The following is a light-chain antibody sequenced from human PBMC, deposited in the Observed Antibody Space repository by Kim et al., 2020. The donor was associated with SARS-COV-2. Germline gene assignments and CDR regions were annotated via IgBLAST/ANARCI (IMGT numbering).Light chain of an antibody. Sequence: ASIGDTVTITCRASQAISNYLVWYQHKPGEAPTLLIYAASTLQSGVPSRFSGRGSGTDFTLTISSLQPEDVATYYCQRYTAAPWTFGQGTKVDIK. CDR1: QAISNY. CDR3: QRYTAAPWT. CDR2: AAS. J-gene: IGKJ1*01. V-gene: IGKV1-27*01.